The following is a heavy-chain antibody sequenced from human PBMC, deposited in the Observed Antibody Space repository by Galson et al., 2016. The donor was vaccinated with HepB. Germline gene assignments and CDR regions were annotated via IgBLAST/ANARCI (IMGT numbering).Heavy chain of an antibody. CDR2: DTTGGRRK. Sequence: SLRLSCAASGFTFTRRGMHWVRQAPGKGLEWVAADTTGGRRKFYADYVKGRFTLTRDNSNNMLFLHMSSLRVDDAAVCYCAKRHEYCSPVGISVDSWGQGTLVSVSS. CDR1: GFTFTRRG. CDR3: AKRHEYCSPVGISVDS. J-gene: IGHJ4*02. V-gene: IGHV3-30*18. D-gene: IGHD2/OR15-2a*01.